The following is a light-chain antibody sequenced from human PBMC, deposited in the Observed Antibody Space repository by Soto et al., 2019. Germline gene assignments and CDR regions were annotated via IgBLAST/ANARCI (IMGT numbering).Light chain of an antibody. Sequence: EIVLTQSPGTLSSSPGKRVTLSCRASQSVSSSYLAWYQQKPGQAPRLLIYGTSSRATGIPDRFSGSGSGTDFNLTISRLEPEDFAVYYCHQYGSSPQTFGPGTKVDIK. CDR1: QSVSSSY. CDR3: HQYGSSPQT. J-gene: IGKJ3*01. V-gene: IGKV3-20*01. CDR2: GTS.